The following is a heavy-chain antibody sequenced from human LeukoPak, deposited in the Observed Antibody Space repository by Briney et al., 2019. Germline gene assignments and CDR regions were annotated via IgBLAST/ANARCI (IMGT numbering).Heavy chain of an antibody. V-gene: IGHV3-23*01. CDR1: GFTLSSSA. D-gene: IGHD2/OR15-2a*01. Sequence: GGSLRLSCEASGFTLSSSAMSWVRQAPGKGLEWVSSLSGSIGSAYHADSVKGRFTISRDNSKNTLYLQMNNLRAEDTAVYYCAKHDGLSPFLEFFHHWGQGTLVIVSS. J-gene: IGHJ1*01. CDR2: LSGSIGSA. CDR3: AKHDGLSPFLEFFHH.